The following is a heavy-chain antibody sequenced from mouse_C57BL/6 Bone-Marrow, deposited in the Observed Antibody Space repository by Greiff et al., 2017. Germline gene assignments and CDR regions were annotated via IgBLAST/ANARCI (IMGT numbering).Heavy chain of an antibody. Sequence: QVQLQQSGAELARPGASVKLSCKASGYTFTSYGISWVKQRTGQGLEWIGEIYPRSGNTYYNEQFKGKATLTADKSSSTAYMELRSLTSEDSAVYFCARRITTVVPPYAMDYWGQGTSVTVSS. CDR2: IYPRSGNT. CDR3: ARRITTVVPPYAMDY. V-gene: IGHV1-81*01. CDR1: GYTFTSYG. D-gene: IGHD1-1*01. J-gene: IGHJ4*01.